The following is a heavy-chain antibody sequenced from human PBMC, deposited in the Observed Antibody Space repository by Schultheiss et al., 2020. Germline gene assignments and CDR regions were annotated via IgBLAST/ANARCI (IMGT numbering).Heavy chain of an antibody. CDR2: INSDGSST. V-gene: IGHV3-74*01. J-gene: IGHJ4*02. CDR1: GFTFSNAW. CDR3: ARDSGIAVYFDY. Sequence: GGSLRLSCAASGFTFSNAWMNWVRQAPGKGLVWVSRINSDGSSTSYADSVKGRFTISRDNAKNTLYLQMNSLRAEDTAVYYCARDSGIAVYFDYWGQGTLVTVSS. D-gene: IGHD6-19*01.